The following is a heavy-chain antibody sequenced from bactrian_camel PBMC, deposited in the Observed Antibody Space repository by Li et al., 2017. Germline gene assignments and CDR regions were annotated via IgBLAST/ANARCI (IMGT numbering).Heavy chain of an antibody. Sequence: HVQLVESGGGSVRAGQSLRLSCKISGHTYTDYSLGWFRRAPGKEREGVAVLDIDDTTFYTDSVKGRFTIDLDTAANTLYLQMNALKPEDTAMYYCAADRRYGIRKVLASTVLSFPDSGQGTQVTVS. V-gene: IGHV3S55*01. J-gene: IGHJ4*01. D-gene: IGHD6*01. CDR1: GHTYTDYS. CDR2: LDIDDTT. CDR3: AADRRYGIRKVLASTVLSFPD.